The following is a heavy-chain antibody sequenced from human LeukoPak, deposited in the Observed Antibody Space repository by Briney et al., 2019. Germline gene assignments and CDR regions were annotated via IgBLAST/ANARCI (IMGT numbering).Heavy chain of an antibody. D-gene: IGHD3-10*01. CDR3: ARVAKHFRGGLSFYFMDV. J-gene: IGHJ6*03. Sequence: SETLSLTCTVSGDSIINYYWTWIRQPPGKGLEWIGHIYYSGSTNYNPSLNSRVTISVDTSKKQFSLKLTSVIAADTAVYYCARVAKHFRGGLSFYFMDVWGIGTTVTISS. V-gene: IGHV4-59*01. CDR2: IYYSGST. CDR1: GDSIINYY.